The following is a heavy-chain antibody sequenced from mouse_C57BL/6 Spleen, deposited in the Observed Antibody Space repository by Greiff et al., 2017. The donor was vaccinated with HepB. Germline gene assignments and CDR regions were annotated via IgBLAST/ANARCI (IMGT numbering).Heavy chain of an antibody. Sequence: QVQLQQPGAELVKPGASVKLSCKASGYTFTSYWMQWVKQRPGQGLEWIGEIDPSDSYTNYNQKFKGKATLTVDTSSSTAYMQLSSLTSEDSAVYYCARSSREPPYAMDYWGQGTSVTVSS. D-gene: IGHD1-1*01. J-gene: IGHJ4*01. CDR2: IDPSDSYT. CDR1: GYTFTSYW. CDR3: ARSSREPPYAMDY. V-gene: IGHV1-50*01.